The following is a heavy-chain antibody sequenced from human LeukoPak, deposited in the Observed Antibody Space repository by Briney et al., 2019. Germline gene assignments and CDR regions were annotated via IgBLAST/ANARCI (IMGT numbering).Heavy chain of an antibody. CDR2: ISYDGSNK. CDR3: ARDGDLWELLFYFDY. CDR1: GFTFSSYA. V-gene: IGHV3-30-3*01. J-gene: IGHJ4*02. Sequence: PGWSLRLSCAASGFTFSSYATHWVRQAPGKGLEWVAVISYDGSNKYYADSVKGRFTISRDNSKNTLYLQMNSLRAEDTAVYYCARDGDLWELLFYFDYWGQGTLVTVSS. D-gene: IGHD1-26*01.